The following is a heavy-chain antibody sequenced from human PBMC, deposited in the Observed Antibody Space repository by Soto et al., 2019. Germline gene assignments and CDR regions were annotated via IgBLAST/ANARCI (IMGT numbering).Heavy chain of an antibody. J-gene: IGHJ4*02. D-gene: IGHD3-10*01. Sequence: QVQLVQSGAEMQKPGSSVKVSCQSSGGTFNTYAMNWVRQAPGQGPEWMGDISPMFGAANYAPTFQGRDTITADESTGTSYMQLSSLTSEDTALYFCAREVQVHTPAFVYWGQGTLVTVSS. CDR3: AREVQVHTPAFVY. CDR2: ISPMFGAA. V-gene: IGHV1-69*19. CDR1: GGTFNTYA.